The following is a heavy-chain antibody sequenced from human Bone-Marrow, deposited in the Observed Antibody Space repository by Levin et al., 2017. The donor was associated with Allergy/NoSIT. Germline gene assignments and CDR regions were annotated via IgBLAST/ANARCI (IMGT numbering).Heavy chain of an antibody. CDR2: INYGGST. V-gene: IGHV4-34*01. CDR3: ARVNSYHGSGSSDY. Sequence: SQTLSLPCAVYDEAFSGYFWSWFRQPPGKGLEWIGQINYGGSTVYNPSLESRVTISVDIVRKHFSLKLSSMTAADTAVYYCARVNSYHGSGSSDYWGQGTRVTVSS. CDR1: DEAFSGYF. D-gene: IGHD3-10*01. J-gene: IGHJ4*02.